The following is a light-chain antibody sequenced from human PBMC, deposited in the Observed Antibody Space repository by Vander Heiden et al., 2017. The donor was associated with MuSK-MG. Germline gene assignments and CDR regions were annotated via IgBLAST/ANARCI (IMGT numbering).Light chain of an antibody. Sequence: DIQMTQSPSTLSASVGDRVTITCRASQSISSWLAWYQQTPGKAPKLLIYDASTLHSGVPSRFSGSGSGTEFTLTISSLQPDDFATYYCQQYNSYSPWTFGQGTKVEIK. CDR3: QQYNSYSPWT. CDR2: DAS. V-gene: IGKV1-5*01. J-gene: IGKJ1*01. CDR1: QSISSW.